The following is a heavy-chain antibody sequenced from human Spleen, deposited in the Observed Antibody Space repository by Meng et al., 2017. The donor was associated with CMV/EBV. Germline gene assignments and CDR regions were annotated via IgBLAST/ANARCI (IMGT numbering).Heavy chain of an antibody. J-gene: IGHJ6*02. V-gene: IGHV1-69*05. CDR1: GGTFSSYA. CDR2: IIPIFGTA. D-gene: IGHD6-13*01. Sequence: SVKVSCKASGGTFSSYAISWVRQAPGQGLEWMGGIIPIFGTANYAQKFQDRVTMTIGTSTSTGYMELRSLRSDDTAVYYCAREMGTRSSHGMDVWGQGTTVTVSS. CDR3: AREMGTRSSHGMDV.